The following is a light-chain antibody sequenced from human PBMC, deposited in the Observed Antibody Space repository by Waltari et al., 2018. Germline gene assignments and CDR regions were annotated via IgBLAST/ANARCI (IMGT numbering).Light chain of an antibody. CDR2: QES. V-gene: IGLV3-1*01. CDR1: KLGDKY. Sequence: SYEPPQPPSVSVSPGQTASITCAGHKLGDKYACWYQQKPGQSPVLCIYQESKRPSGILERFSGSNSGNTATLTISGTQAMDEADYYCQAWDSSTGVFGGGTKLTVL. J-gene: IGLJ3*02. CDR3: QAWDSSTGV.